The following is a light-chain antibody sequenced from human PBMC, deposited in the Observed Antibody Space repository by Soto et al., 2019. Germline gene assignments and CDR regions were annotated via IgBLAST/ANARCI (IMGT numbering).Light chain of an antibody. Sequence: EILMTQSPGTLSVSPGEGATLSCRASQSFSTNLAWYQQKPDQAPRLLIYGASTTATGLPARFSGSGSGTEFTLTISSLQSEDFAVYYCQQYYTWPRTFGQGTRVEIK. CDR1: QSFSTN. CDR2: GAS. CDR3: QQYYTWPRT. V-gene: IGKV3-15*01. J-gene: IGKJ1*01.